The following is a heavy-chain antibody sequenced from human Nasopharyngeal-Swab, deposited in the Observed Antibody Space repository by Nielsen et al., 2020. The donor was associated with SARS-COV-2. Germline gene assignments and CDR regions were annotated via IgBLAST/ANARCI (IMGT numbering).Heavy chain of an antibody. CDR3: ASLTGYFDL. Sequence: GGSLRLSCAASGLTVSSNYMAWVRPAPGKGLEWVSIMYSGRGTLYADSVRGRFTISRDNSKNVLYLQMNSLRAEDTAVYYCASLTGYFDLWGRGTPVTVSS. CDR2: MYSGRGT. J-gene: IGHJ2*01. V-gene: IGHV3-53*01. D-gene: IGHD7-27*01. CDR1: GLTVSSNY.